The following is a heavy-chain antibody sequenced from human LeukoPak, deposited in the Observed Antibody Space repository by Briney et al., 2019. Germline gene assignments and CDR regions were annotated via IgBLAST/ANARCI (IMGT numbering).Heavy chain of an antibody. Sequence: ASVKVSCKASRGTFSSYAISWVRQTPGQGLEWMGGIIPIFGTANYAQKFQGRVTITTDESTSTAYMELSSLRSEDTAVYYCARAMDCSSTSCYRGGYYYYYYMDVWGKGTMVTVSS. D-gene: IGHD2-2*01. CDR1: RGTFSSYA. V-gene: IGHV1-69*05. CDR2: IIPIFGTA. J-gene: IGHJ6*03. CDR3: ARAMDCSSTSCYRGGYYYYYYMDV.